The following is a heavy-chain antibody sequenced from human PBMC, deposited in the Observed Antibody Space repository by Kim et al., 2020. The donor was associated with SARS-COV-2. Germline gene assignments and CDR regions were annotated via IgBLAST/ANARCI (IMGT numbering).Heavy chain of an antibody. CDR2: ISGSGGTT. Sequence: GGSLRLSCAASGFTSGSYAMSWVRQAPEKGLEWVSAISGSGGTTYYADSVKGRFTISRDNSKNTLYLQMNSLRAEDTAIYYCAKNGGYSGGYLDSWGQGTLVTVSS. J-gene: IGHJ4*02. CDR1: GFTSGSYA. D-gene: IGHD1-26*01. CDR3: AKNGGYSGGYLDS. V-gene: IGHV3-23*01.